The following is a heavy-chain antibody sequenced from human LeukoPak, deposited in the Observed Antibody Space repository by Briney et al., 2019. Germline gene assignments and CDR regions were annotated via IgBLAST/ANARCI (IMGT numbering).Heavy chain of an antibody. CDR1: GGSISSGSYY. V-gene: IGHV4-61*02. CDR3: ARIASYDSSSRDAFDI. D-gene: IGHD3-22*01. J-gene: IGHJ3*02. CDR2: IYTSGST. Sequence: KPSETLSLTCTVSGGSISSGSYYWSWIRQPAGKGLEWIGRIYTSGSTNYNPSLKSRVTISVDTSKNQFSLKLSSVTAADTAVYYCARIASYDSSSRDAFDIWGQGTMVTVSS.